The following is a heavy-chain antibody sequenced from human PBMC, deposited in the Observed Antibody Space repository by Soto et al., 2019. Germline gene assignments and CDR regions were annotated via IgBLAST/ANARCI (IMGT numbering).Heavy chain of an antibody. V-gene: IGHV3-7*01. J-gene: IGHJ4*02. Sequence: EVQLVESGGDLVHPGGSLRLSCVGSGCNFSAYWMTWVRQAPGKGLEWVAVIKQDGSEKYYVDSVKGRFTISRDNAKNSLYLQMNSLRADDTAVYFCAGGGGWVFDSWGQGTLVTVSS. CDR1: GCNFSAYW. CDR3: AGGGGWVFDS. D-gene: IGHD6-19*01. CDR2: IKQDGSEK.